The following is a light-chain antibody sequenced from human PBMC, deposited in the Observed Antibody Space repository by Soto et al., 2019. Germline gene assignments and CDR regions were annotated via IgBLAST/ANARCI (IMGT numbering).Light chain of an antibody. CDR3: QQYNSYPWT. CDR1: QSVSSSY. J-gene: IGKJ1*01. CDR2: GAS. Sequence: VSKQSLGTSALRRGDRASLSRRASQSVSSSYLAWYQQKPGQAPRLLIYGASSRATGIPDRFSGSGSGTDFTLTISSLQPDDFATYYCQQYNSYPWTFGQGTKVDIK. V-gene: IGKV3-20*01.